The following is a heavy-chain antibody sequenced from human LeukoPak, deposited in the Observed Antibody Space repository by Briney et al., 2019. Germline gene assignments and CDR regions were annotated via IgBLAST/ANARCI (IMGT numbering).Heavy chain of an antibody. V-gene: IGHV5-51*01. D-gene: IGHD2-15*01. CDR1: GYSFTNNW. CDR3: ARGVVAPYWYFDL. CDR2: IYPGDSDT. Sequence: GESLKISCKGSGYSFTNNWIGWVRQMPGKGLEWMGIIYPGDSDTRYSPSFQGQVTISADKSISTAYLQWSSLKASDTAMYYCARGVVAPYWYFDLWGRGTLVTVSS. J-gene: IGHJ2*01.